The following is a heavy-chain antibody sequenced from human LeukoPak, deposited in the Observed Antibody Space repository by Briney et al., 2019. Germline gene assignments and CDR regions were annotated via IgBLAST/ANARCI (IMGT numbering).Heavy chain of an antibody. CDR2: IYYSGST. CDR3: ARGSRGYTYG. J-gene: IGHJ4*02. CDR1: GASVSSVSYY. V-gene: IGHV4-61*01. Sequence: SETLSLTCTVSGASVSSVSYYWSWIRRPPGKGLEWIGYIYYSGSTNYNPSLKSRVTISVDTSKNQFSLKLSSVTAADTAVYYCARGSRGYTYGWGQGTLVTVSS. D-gene: IGHD5-18*01.